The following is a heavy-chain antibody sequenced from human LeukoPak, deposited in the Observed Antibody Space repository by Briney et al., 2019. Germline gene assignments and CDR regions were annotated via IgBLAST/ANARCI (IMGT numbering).Heavy chain of an antibody. CDR3: ASDSSGWYYFHY. D-gene: IGHD6-19*01. J-gene: IGHJ4*02. CDR1: GGSISSSSYY. CDR2: IYYSGST. Sequence: SETLSLTCTVSGGSISSSSYYWGWIRQPPGKGLEWIGSIYYSGSTYYNPSLKSRVTISVDTSKNQFSLKLSSVTAADTAVYYCASDSSGWYYFHYWCQGTMVTVSS. V-gene: IGHV4-39*01.